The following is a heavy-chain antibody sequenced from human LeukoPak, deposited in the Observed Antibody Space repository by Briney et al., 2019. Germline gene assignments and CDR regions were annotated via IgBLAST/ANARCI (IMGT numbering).Heavy chain of an antibody. CDR2: IWYDGSNK. V-gene: IGHV3-33*01. CDR3: ARDMEEVSN. CDR1: GFTFSSYG. J-gene: IGHJ4*02. D-gene: IGHD3-3*02. Sequence: PAGSLRLSCAASGFTFSSYGMHWVRQAPGKGLEWVAVIWYDGSNKYYADSVKGRFTISRDNSKNTLYLQMNSLRAEDTAVYYCARDMEEVSNWGQGTLVTVSS.